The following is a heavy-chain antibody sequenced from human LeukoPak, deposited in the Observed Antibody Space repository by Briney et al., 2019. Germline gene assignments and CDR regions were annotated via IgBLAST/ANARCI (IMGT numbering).Heavy chain of an antibody. Sequence: SVKVSCKASGGTFSSYAISWVRQAPGQGLEWMGGIIPIFGTANYAQKFQGRVTITADESTSTAYMELSSLRPEDTAVYYCARVNGDYEKTYYFDYWGQGTLVTVSS. V-gene: IGHV1-69*13. CDR3: ARVNGDYEKTYYFDY. CDR2: IIPIFGTA. D-gene: IGHD4-17*01. J-gene: IGHJ4*02. CDR1: GGTFSSYA.